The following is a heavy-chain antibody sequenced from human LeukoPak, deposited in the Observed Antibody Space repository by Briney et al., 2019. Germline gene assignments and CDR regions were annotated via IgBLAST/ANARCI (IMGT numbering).Heavy chain of an antibody. CDR2: SNSDGSST. V-gene: IGHV3-74*01. CDR3: ARDKGIERSFDI. D-gene: IGHD5-18*01. CDR1: GFTFSSYW. Sequence: GGSLRLSCAASGFTFSSYWMHWVRQAPGKGLVWVSRSNSDGSSTTYADSVKGRFTISRDNAKNTLYLQMNSLRAEDTAVYYCARDKGIERSFDIWGQGTLVTVYS. J-gene: IGHJ3*02.